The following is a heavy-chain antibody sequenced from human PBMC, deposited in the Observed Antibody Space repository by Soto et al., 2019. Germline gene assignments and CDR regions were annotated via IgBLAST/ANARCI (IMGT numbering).Heavy chain of an antibody. Sequence: QVQLQESGPGLVKPSQTLSLTCTVSGGSISSDGYYWSWIRQYPGKGLEWVAYIFHSGTPYYNPSLKSRVTISLDSSKNQFSLALTSVTAADTAVYFCARGTAGVAPTALDYWGQGTLVTVSS. V-gene: IGHV4-31*03. J-gene: IGHJ4*02. CDR1: GGSISSDGYY. CDR2: IFHSGTP. CDR3: ARGTAGVAPTALDY. D-gene: IGHD6-13*01.